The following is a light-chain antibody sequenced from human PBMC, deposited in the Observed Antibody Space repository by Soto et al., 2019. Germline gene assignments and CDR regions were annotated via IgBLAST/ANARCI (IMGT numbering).Light chain of an antibody. CDR1: QSVTSSY. J-gene: IGKJ2*01. Sequence: EIVLTQSPGTLSLSPGERATLSCTASQSVTSSYLAWYQQKPGQAPRLLIYGASSRATGIPDRFSGSGSGTDFTLTISRLEPVDFAVYYCQQYGSSPQYTFGQGTKLEIK. V-gene: IGKV3-20*01. CDR2: GAS. CDR3: QQYGSSPQYT.